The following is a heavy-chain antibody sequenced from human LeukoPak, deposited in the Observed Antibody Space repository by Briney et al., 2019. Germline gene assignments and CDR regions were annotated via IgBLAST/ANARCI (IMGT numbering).Heavy chain of an antibody. CDR2: ISSSSSYI. D-gene: IGHD2-2*01. V-gene: IGHV3-21*01. J-gene: IGHJ4*02. Sequence: GGSLRLSCAASGFTFSSYSMNWVRQAPGKGLEWVSSISSSSSYIYYADSVKGRFTISRDNAKNSLYPQMNSLRAEDTAVYYCAGEPGYCSSTSCYEIDYWGQGTLVTVSS. CDR3: AGEPGYCSSTSCYEIDY. CDR1: GFTFSSYS.